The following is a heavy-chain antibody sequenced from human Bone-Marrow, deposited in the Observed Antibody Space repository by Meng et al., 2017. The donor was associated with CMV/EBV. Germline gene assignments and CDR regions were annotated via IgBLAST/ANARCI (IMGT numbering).Heavy chain of an antibody. D-gene: IGHD3-16*02. J-gene: IGHJ6*02. CDR1: GYTFTGYY. CDR3: ARDLSQQYDYVWGSYRLLTYYYYGMDV. V-gene: IGHV1-2*02. Sequence: GGSLRLSCAASGYTFTGYYMHWVRQAPGQGLEWMGWINPNSGGTNYAQKFQGRVTMTRDTSISTAYMELSRLRSDDTAVYYCARDLSQQYDYVWGSYRLLTYYYYGMDVWGQGTTVTVSS. CDR2: INPNSGGT.